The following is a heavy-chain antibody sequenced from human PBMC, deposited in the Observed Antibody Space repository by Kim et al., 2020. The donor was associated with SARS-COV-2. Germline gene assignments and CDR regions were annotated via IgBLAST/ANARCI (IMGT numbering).Heavy chain of an antibody. V-gene: IGHV4-59*01. J-gene: IGHJ4*02. D-gene: IGHD3-22*01. CDR3: ARWYYDSSGLDY. CDR2: IYYSGST. Sequence: SETLSLTCTVSGGSISSYYWSWIRQPPGKGLEWIGYIYYSGSTNYNPSLKSRVTISVDTSKNQFSLKLSSVTAADTAVYYCARWYYDSSGLDYWGQGTLV. CDR1: GGSISSYY.